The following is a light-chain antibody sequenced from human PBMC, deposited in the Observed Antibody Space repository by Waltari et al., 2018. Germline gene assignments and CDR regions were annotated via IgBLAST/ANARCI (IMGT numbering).Light chain of an antibody. CDR2: QDI. CDR1: TLGVRY. V-gene: IGLV3-1*01. Sequence: SYGLTQPPSLSVSPGQSATITCSGVTLGVRYVSWYQQKPGQSPVLVISQDIKRPSGIPERFSGSNSGNTATLTISGTQTMDEADYFCQAWDSNNVVFGGGTRLTIL. CDR3: QAWDSNNVV. J-gene: IGLJ2*01.